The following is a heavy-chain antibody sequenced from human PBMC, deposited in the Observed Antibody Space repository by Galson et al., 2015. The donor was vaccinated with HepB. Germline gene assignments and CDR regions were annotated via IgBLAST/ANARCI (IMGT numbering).Heavy chain of an antibody. V-gene: IGHV3-15*07. J-gene: IGHJ5*02. CDR1: GFTFSNAW. CDR3: TSTTYYYESSGYWARDWFDP. D-gene: IGHD3-22*01. Sequence: SLRLSCAASGFTFSNAWMNWVRQAPGKGLEWVGRIKSKTDGGTKDYAAPVKGRFTISRDDSKNTLYLQMNSLKTEDTAVYYCTSTTYYYESSGYWARDWFDPWGQGTLVTVSS. CDR2: IKSKTDGGTK.